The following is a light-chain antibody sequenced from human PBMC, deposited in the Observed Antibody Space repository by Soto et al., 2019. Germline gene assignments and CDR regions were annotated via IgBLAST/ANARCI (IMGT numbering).Light chain of an antibody. V-gene: IGLV4-69*01. CDR3: QTWGTGIHVV. CDR2: LNSDGSH. Sequence: QLVLTQSPSASASLGASVKLTCTLSSGHSSYAIAWHQQQPEKGPRYLMKLNSDGSHSKGDGIPDRFSGSSSGAERYLTISSLQSEDEADYYCQTWGTGIHVVFGGGTKPTVL. CDR1: SGHSSYA. J-gene: IGLJ2*01.